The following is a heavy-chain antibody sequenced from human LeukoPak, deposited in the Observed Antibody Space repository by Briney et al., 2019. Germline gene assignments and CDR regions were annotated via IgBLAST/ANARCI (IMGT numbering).Heavy chain of an antibody. CDR3: ARGRKVRGVISYY. J-gene: IGHJ4*02. D-gene: IGHD3-10*01. CDR2: MNPNSSNT. Sequence: ASVKVSCKASGYTFTSYDINWVRQATGQGLEWMGWMNPNSSNTGYAQKFQGRVTMTRNTSISTAYMELSSLRSEDTAVYYCARGRKVRGVISYYWGQGTLVTVSS. CDR1: GYTFTSYD. V-gene: IGHV1-8*01.